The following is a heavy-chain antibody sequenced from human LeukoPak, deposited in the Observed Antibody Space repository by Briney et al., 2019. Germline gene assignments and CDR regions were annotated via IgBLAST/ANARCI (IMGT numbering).Heavy chain of an antibody. CDR1: GFTFISYA. CDR2: ISGSGGST. CDR3: AKDYGSGSYYPAEYFQH. J-gene: IGHJ1*01. D-gene: IGHD3-10*01. V-gene: IGHV3-23*01. Sequence: GGSLRLSCAASGFTFISYAMSWVRQAPGKGLEWVSAISGSGGSTYYADSVKGRFTISRDNAKNTLYLQMNSLRAEDTAVYYCAKDYGSGSYYPAEYFQHWGQGTLVTVSS.